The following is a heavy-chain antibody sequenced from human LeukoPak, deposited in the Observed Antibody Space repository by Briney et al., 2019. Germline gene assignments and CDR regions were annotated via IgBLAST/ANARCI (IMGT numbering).Heavy chain of an antibody. Sequence: GGSLRLSCAASGFTFSSYAMHWVRQAPGKGLEWVAVISYDGSNKYYADSVKGRFTISRDNAKNSLYLQMNSLRAEDTAVYYCARGYYGSGSYYNVRAFDIWGQGTMVTVSS. J-gene: IGHJ3*02. V-gene: IGHV3-30-3*01. CDR3: ARGYYGSGSYYNVRAFDI. D-gene: IGHD3-10*01. CDR1: GFTFSSYA. CDR2: ISYDGSNK.